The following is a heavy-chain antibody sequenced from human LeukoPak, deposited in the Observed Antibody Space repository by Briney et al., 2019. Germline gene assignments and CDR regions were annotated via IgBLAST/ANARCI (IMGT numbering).Heavy chain of an antibody. J-gene: IGHJ4*02. D-gene: IGHD3-10*01. Sequence: GGSLRLSCAASGFTFDDYAMHWVRQAPGKGLEWVSGISWNSGSIGYADSVKGRFTISRDNAKNSLYLQMNSLRAEDTALYYSAKDMRGSGTKMPHFDYWGQGTLVTVPS. V-gene: IGHV3-9*01. CDR2: ISWNSGSI. CDR3: AKDMRGSGTKMPHFDY. CDR1: GFTFDDYA.